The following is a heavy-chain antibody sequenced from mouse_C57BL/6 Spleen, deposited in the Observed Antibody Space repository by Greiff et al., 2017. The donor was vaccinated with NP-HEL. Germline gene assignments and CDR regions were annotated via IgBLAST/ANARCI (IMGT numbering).Heavy chain of an antibody. CDR2: IHPNSGST. CDR1: GYTFTSYW. J-gene: IGHJ2*01. CDR3: ARPNYYYGSSSYFDY. V-gene: IGHV1-64*01. Sequence: QVQLQQPGAELVKPGASVKLSCKASGYTFTSYWMHWVKQRPGQGLEWIGMIHPNSGSTNYNEKFKSKATLTVDKSSSTAYMQLSSLTSEDSAVYYWARPNYYYGSSSYFDYWGQGTTLTVSS. D-gene: IGHD1-1*01.